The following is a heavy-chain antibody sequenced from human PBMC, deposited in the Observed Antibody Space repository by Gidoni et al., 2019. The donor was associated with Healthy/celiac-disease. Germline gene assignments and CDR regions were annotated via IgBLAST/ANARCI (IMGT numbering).Heavy chain of an antibody. Sequence: EVQLVECGGGLVKPGGSLRLSCAASGFTFSNAWMSWVRQAPGTGLEWVGRIKSKTDGGTTDYAAPVKGRFTISRDDSKNTLYLQMNSLKTEDTAVYYCTTEIYSYGYAANWFDPWGQGTLVTVSS. D-gene: IGHD5-18*01. CDR2: IKSKTDGGTT. CDR1: GFTFSNAW. V-gene: IGHV3-15*01. J-gene: IGHJ5*02. CDR3: TTEIYSYGYAANWFDP.